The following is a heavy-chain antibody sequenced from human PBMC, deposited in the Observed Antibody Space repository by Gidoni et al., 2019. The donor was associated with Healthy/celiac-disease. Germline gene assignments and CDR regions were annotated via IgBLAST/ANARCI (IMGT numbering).Heavy chain of an antibody. CDR1: GFTFSSYG. Sequence: QVQLVEPGGGVVQPGRSLRLSCAASGFTFSSYGMHWVRQAPGKGLEWVAVIWYDGSNKYYADSVKGRFTISRDNSKNTLYLQMNSLRAEDTAVYYCARSSPGIAAAGKRSSAFDIWGQGTMVTVSS. J-gene: IGHJ3*02. CDR3: ARSSPGIAAAGKRSSAFDI. D-gene: IGHD6-13*01. CDR2: IWYDGSNK. V-gene: IGHV3-33*01.